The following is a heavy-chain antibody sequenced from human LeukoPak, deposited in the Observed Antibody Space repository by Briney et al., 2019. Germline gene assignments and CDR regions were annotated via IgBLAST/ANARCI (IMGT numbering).Heavy chain of an antibody. Sequence: ASVKVSCKASGYTFTGYYMHWVRQAPGQGLEWMGRINPNSGGTNYAQKFQGRVTMTRDTSITTAYMELSRLRSDDTAVYYCARLGYDILTGYYSGYWGQGTLVTVSS. CDR2: INPNSGGT. CDR1: GYTFTGYY. CDR3: ARLGYDILTGYYSGY. D-gene: IGHD3-9*01. V-gene: IGHV1-2*06. J-gene: IGHJ4*02.